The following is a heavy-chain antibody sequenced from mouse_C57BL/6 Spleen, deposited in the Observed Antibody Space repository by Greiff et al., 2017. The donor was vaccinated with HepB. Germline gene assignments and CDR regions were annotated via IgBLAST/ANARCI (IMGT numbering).Heavy chain of an antibody. Sequence: DVKLVESGPGLVKPSQSLSLTCSVTGYSITSGYYWNWIRQFPGNKLEWMGYISYDGSNNYNPSLKNRISITRDTSKNQFFLKLNSVTTEDTATYYCARGWLGGYFDYWGQGTTLTVSS. D-gene: IGHD2-3*01. J-gene: IGHJ2*01. CDR1: GYSITSGYY. V-gene: IGHV3-6*01. CDR2: ISYDGSN. CDR3: ARGWLGGYFDY.